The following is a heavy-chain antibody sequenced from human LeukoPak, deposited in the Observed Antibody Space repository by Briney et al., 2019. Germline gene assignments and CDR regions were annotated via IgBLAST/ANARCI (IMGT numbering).Heavy chain of an antibody. V-gene: IGHV3-23*01. D-gene: IGHD3-22*01. CDR3: AKDRPNYYGSNGHYYRRDGDY. J-gene: IGHJ4*02. CDR1: GFTFSIYA. CDR2: ITSSGDGT. Sequence: PGGSLRLSCAASGFTFSIYAMSWVRQAPGKGLQWVSSITSSGDGTYYADSVKGRFTISRDNSENMLYLPMNSLRVEDTAVYFCAKDRPNYYGSNGHYYRRDGDYWGQGTLVTVSS.